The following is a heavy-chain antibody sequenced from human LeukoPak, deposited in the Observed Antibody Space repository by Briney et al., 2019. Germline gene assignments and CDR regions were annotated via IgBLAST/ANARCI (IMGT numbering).Heavy chain of an antibody. CDR3: ARDSGIYNSSGYYGLSYYGMDV. Sequence: GGSLRLSCAASGFTFASYAMTWVRQAPGKGLEWFSAISGSGGSTYYADSVKGRFTISRDNYKNTLYLQMNSLRAEDTAVYYCARDSGIYNSSGYYGLSYYGMDVWGQGTTVTVSS. CDR2: ISGSGGST. J-gene: IGHJ6*02. V-gene: IGHV3-23*01. D-gene: IGHD3-22*01. CDR1: GFTFASYA.